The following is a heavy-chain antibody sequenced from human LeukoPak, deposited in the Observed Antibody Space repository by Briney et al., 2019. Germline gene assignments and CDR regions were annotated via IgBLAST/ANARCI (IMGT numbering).Heavy chain of an antibody. CDR3: ARDRPPGIVGATPFDY. Sequence: ASVKVSCKASGYTFTNYGINWVRQAPGQGLEWMGWITAYNGNTNYAQKLQGRVTMTTDTSTSTAYMELRSLRSDDTAVYYCARDRPPGIVGATPFDYWGQGTLVTVSS. CDR1: GYTFTNYG. V-gene: IGHV1-18*01. D-gene: IGHD1-26*01. CDR2: ITAYNGNT. J-gene: IGHJ4*02.